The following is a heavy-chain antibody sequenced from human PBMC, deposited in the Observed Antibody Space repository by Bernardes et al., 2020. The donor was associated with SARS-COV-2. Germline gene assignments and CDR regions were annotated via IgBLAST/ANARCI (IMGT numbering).Heavy chain of an antibody. CDR2: ISGSGDGT. V-gene: IGHV3-23*01. D-gene: IGHD2-15*01. CDR1: GFTFSGSG. Sequence: GGSLRLSCAASGFTFSGSGMSWVRQTPGKGLEWVAGISGSGDGTYYADSVKGRFTISRDNSKKTMYLQMNSLGAEDTALYYCAKEKGIIGVPYFDYWGQGTLVSVSS. CDR3: AKEKGIIGVPYFDY. J-gene: IGHJ4*02.